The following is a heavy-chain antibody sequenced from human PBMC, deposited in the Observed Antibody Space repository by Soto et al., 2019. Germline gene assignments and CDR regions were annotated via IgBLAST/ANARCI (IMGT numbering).Heavy chain of an antibody. CDR2: IWYDGTNK. CDR1: GFTFSNYG. D-gene: IGHD2-21*02. Sequence: GAMRLSGAAPGFTFSNYGMHWVRQAPGKGLESVAVIWYDGTNKYYADSVKGRFTISRYNSKNTMYLQVNSLRAEDTAVYFCERYCSQQDLMDVWTQRTTVLGSS. CDR3: ERYCSQQDLMDV. V-gene: IGHV3-33*01. J-gene: IGHJ6*01.